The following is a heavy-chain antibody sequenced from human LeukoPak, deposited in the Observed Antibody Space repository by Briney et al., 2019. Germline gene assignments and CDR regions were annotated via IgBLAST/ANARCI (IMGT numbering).Heavy chain of an antibody. CDR3: ARALSGTYGLFQH. CDR2: IYYSGST. D-gene: IGHD1-26*01. V-gene: IGHV4-59*01. J-gene: IGHJ1*01. CDR1: GGSISNYY. Sequence: SETLSLTCTVSGGSISNYYWSWIRQPPGKGLEWIGYIYYSGSTCYNPSLRSRVTISVDTSKNQFSLNLNSVTAADTAVYYCARALSGTYGLFQHWGQGTLVTVSS.